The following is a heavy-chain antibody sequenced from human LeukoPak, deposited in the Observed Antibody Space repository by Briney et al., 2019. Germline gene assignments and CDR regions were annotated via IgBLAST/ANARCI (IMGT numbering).Heavy chain of an antibody. CDR1: GGSISSYY. CDR2: IYTSGST. V-gene: IGHV4-4*07. J-gene: IGHJ3*02. CDR3: ARVWDYYDSSGYDGGDAFDI. Sequence: PSETLSLTCTVSGGSISSYYWSWIRQPAGKGLEWIGLIYTSGSTNYNPSLKSRVTMSVDTSKNQFSLKLSSVTAADTAVYYCARVWDYYDSSGYDGGDAFDIWGQGTMVTVSS. D-gene: IGHD3-22*01.